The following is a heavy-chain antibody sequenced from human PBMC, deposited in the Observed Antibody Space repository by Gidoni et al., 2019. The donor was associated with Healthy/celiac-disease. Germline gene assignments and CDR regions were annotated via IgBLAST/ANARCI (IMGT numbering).Heavy chain of an antibody. J-gene: IGHJ4*02. Sequence: QVQLVESGGGVVQPGRSLRLSCAASGFTFSSYGIHWVRQAPGKGLEWVAVISYDGSNKYYADSVKGRFTISRDNSKNTLYLQMNSLRAEDTAVYYCAKGGYGDYSTGKQFDYWGQGTLVTVS. CDR1: GFTFSSYG. V-gene: IGHV3-30*18. CDR3: AKGGYGDYSTGKQFDY. D-gene: IGHD4-17*01. CDR2: ISYDGSNK.